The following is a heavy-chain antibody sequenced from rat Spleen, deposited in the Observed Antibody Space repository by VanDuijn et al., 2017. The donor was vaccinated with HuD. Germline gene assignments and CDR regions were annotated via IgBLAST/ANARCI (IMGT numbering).Heavy chain of an antibody. CDR3: ARHGTTEAPFAY. V-gene: IGHV5-29*01. Sequence: EVQLVESDGGLVQPGRSLKLSCAASGFTLSDHYMAWVRQAPTMGLEWVATISYDGTSTYYRDSVKGRFTISRNNAKSTLYLQMNSLRSEDTATYYCARHGTTEAPFAYWGQGTLVTVSS. CDR2: ISYDGTST. J-gene: IGHJ3*01. D-gene: IGHD1-11*01. CDR1: GFTLSDHY.